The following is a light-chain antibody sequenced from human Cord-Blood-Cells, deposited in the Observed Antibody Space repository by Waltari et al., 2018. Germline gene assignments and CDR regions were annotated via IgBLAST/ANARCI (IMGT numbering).Light chain of an antibody. CDR3: QAWDSSTVV. V-gene: IGLV3-1*01. Sequence: SYELTQPPSVSVSPGQTASITCSGDKLGDKYACWYQQTPGQSPVLVIYLDSKRPPGSPGRFSGSNSGNTATLTISGTQAMDEADYYCQAWDSSTVVFGGGTKLTVL. CDR1: KLGDKY. CDR2: LDS. J-gene: IGLJ2*01.